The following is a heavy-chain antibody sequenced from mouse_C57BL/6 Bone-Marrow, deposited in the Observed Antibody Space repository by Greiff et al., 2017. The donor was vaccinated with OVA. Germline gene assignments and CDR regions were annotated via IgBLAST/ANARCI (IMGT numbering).Heavy chain of an antibody. CDR1: GFTFSDYY. CDR2: INYDGSST. Sequence: EVKLVESEGGLVQPGSSMKLSCTASGFTFSDYYMAWVRQVPEKGLEWVANINYDGSSTYYLDSLKSRFIISRDNAKHILYLQMSSLKSEDTATYYCARENAGLRRVYWYFDVWGTGTTVTVSS. J-gene: IGHJ1*03. D-gene: IGHD2-4*01. V-gene: IGHV5-16*01. CDR3: ARENAGLRRVYWYFDV.